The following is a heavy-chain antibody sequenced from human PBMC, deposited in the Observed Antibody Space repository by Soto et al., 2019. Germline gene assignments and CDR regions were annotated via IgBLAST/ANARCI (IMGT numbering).Heavy chain of an antibody. J-gene: IGHJ5*02. V-gene: IGHV3-30*18. CDR2: ISYDGSNK. CDR3: AKDGETYYYGSGSYLWFDP. D-gene: IGHD3-10*01. Sequence: GGSLRLSCAASGCNFSSYGIHWVRQAPGKGLEWVAVISYDGSNKYYADSVKGRFTISRDNSKNTLYLQMNSLRAEDTAVYYCAKDGETYYYGSGSYLWFDPWGQGTLVTVSS. CDR1: GCNFSSYG.